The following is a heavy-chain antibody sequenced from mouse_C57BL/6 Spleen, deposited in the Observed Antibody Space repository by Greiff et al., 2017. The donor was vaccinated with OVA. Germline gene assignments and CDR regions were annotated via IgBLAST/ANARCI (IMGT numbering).Heavy chain of an antibody. Sequence: QVQLKQSGPELVKPGASVKISCKASGYSFTSYYIHWVKQRPGQGLEWIGWIYPGSGNTKYNEKFKGKATLTADTSSSTAYMQLSSLTSEDSAVYYCARGGTVVASRYFDVWGTGTTVTVSS. CDR1: GYSFTSYY. D-gene: IGHD1-1*01. CDR2: IYPGSGNT. V-gene: IGHV1-66*01. J-gene: IGHJ1*03. CDR3: ARGGTVVASRYFDV.